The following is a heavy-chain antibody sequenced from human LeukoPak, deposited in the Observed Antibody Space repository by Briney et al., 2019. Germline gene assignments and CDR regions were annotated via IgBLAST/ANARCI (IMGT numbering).Heavy chain of an antibody. Sequence: GGSLRLSCVASGFSFSDYGMDWVRQAPGQGLEWVAVFSYNGINKYYADSVKGRFTISRDNSKNTVYLQMNSLRAEDTAVYYCAKEGASYGDSPMDYWGQGTLVTVSS. CDR3: AKEGASYGDSPMDY. CDR2: FSYNGINK. J-gene: IGHJ4*02. V-gene: IGHV3-30*18. CDR1: GFSFSDYG. D-gene: IGHD4-17*01.